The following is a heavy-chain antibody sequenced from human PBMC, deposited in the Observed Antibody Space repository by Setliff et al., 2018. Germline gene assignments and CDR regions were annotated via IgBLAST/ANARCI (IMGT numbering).Heavy chain of an antibody. CDR1: GGSFSTYY. CDR2: VYYSGTA. CDR3: ARGGTYRYFDY. J-gene: IGHJ4*02. V-gene: IGHV4-59*01. Sequence: KPSETLSLTCNVSGGSFSTYYWSWIRQPPGKGLEWIGHVYYSGTANYNPSLKSRVTVSVDTSNHQFSLRLRSVTAADTAVYYCARGGTYRYFDYWGQGALVTV. D-gene: IGHD5-12*01.